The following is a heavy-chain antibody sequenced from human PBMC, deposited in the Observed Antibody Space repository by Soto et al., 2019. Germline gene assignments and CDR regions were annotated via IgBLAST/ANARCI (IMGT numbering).Heavy chain of an antibody. J-gene: IGHJ5*01. Sequence: PGGSLRLSYAASGFTFSSFWMHWVRQAPGKGLVWVSRINSDGSSTSYADSVKGRFTISRDNAKNTLYLQMNSLRAEDTAVYHCARPWSGYSDPNSWFDSWGHGTLVTVSS. CDR1: GFTFSSFW. D-gene: IGHD3-3*01. CDR3: ARPWSGYSDPNSWFDS. V-gene: IGHV3-74*01. CDR2: INSDGSST.